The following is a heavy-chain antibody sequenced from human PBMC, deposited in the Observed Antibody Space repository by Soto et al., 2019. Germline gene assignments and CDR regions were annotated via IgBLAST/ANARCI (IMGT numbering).Heavy chain of an antibody. V-gene: IGHV3-48*03. Sequence: EVQLVESGGGLVQPGGSLRLSCAVSGFTFSSSEMYWVRQAPGKGLGWISYIHPSGQPIFYADSVKGRFTISRDNANNSLFLQMNSLRAEDTAVYYCARRASRWGQGTMVTVSS. D-gene: IGHD1-26*01. CDR1: GFTFSSSE. J-gene: IGHJ3*01. CDR3: ARRASR. CDR2: IHPSGQPI.